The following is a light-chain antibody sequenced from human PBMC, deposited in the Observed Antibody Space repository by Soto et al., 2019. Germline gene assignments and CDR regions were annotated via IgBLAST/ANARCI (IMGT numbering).Light chain of an antibody. V-gene: IGKV3-15*01. CDR3: QQYNNWPPIT. CDR2: SAS. CDR1: QSVSHN. Sequence: EIVMTQSPATLSVSPGARATLSCRASQSVSHNLAWYQHKPGQAPRLLIYSASTRATAVPARFSGSGSGTDLTLTISSLQSEDFAVYYCQQYNNWPPITFGQGTRLEIK. J-gene: IGKJ5*01.